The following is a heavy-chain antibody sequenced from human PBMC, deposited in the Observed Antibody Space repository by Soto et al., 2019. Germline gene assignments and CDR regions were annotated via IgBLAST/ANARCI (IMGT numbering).Heavy chain of an antibody. CDR2: IYSGGST. CDR3: ARESEDLTSNFDY. V-gene: IGHV3-53*01. Sequence: GGSLRLSCAASGFTVSSNYTSWVRQAPGKGLEWVSVIYSGGSTYYADSVKGRFTISRDNSKNTLYLEMNSLSAEDTAVYYCARESEDLTSNFDYWGQGTLVTVSS. J-gene: IGHJ4*02. CDR1: GFTVSSNY.